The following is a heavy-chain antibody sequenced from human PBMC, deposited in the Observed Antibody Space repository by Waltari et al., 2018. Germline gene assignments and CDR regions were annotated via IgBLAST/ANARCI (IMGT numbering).Heavy chain of an antibody. D-gene: IGHD1-26*01. CDR3: EWGSGNPMDL. CDR1: GGPFMGYA. J-gene: IGHJ6*03. Sequence: QVQLVQSGPEVKKPGSSVKGPCKASGGPFMGYAISWVRPATGQGLEWKGRRTPIFGPTHLAQKFQDSVTSSADKATNPAYMELISVTSEETAIYDCEWGSGNPMDLWGRGTTVTVSS. V-gene: IGHV1-69*13. CDR2: RTPIFGPT.